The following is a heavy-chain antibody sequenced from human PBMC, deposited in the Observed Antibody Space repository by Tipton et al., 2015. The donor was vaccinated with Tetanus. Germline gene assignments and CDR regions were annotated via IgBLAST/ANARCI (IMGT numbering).Heavy chain of an antibody. CDR3: ARVTLTHDYYDSSGYYVFDY. CDR1: GGTFSSYA. CDR2: IIPIFGIA. D-gene: IGHD3-22*01. V-gene: IGHV1-69*12. Sequence: QVQLVQSGAEVKKPGSSVKVSCKASGGTFSSYAISWVRQAPGQWPEWMGGIIPIFGIANYAQKLQGRVTITGDESTSTAYMGLSSLRSEDTAVYYCARVTLTHDYYDSSGYYVFDYWGQGTLVTVSS. J-gene: IGHJ4*02.